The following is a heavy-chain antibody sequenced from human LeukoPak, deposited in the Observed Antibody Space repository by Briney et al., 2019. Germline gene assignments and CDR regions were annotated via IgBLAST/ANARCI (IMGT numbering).Heavy chain of an antibody. CDR3: AKAPVTSCRGAYCYPFDS. J-gene: IGHJ4*02. V-gene: IGHV3-23*01. CDR2: ISAGGDT. CDR1: GFTFSSYG. Sequence: PGGSLRLSCAASGFTFSSYGMSWVRQAPGKGLEWVSTISAGGDTYHADSVRGRFTISRDNSKNTLYLQMNSLRAEDAAVYFCAKAPVTSCRGAYCYPFDSWGQGTLVTVSS. D-gene: IGHD2-21*01.